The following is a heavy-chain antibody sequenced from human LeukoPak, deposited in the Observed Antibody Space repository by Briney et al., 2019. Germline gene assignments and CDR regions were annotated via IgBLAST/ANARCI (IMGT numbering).Heavy chain of an antibody. D-gene: IGHD3-10*01. CDR2: INPNSGGT. CDR1: GYTFTDYF. CDR3: ARGDGSGRYCIEY. J-gene: IGHJ4*02. V-gene: IGHV1-2*02. Sequence: ASVKVSCKASGYTFTDYFMHWVRQAPGQGLEWMSWINPNSGGTNYAQRFQGRVTMTRDTSTSTVYMELSRLTSDDTAVYYCARGDGSGRYCIEYWGQGTLVAVAS.